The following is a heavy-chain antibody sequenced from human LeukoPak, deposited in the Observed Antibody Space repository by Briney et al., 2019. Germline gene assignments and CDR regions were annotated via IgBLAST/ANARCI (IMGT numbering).Heavy chain of an antibody. CDR1: DYTFTSYG. V-gene: IGHV1-18*01. CDR2: ISGYNGNT. D-gene: IGHD5-12*01. Sequence: ASVKVSCRASDYTFTSYGVSWVRQAPGQGPEWMGWISGYNGNTNYAQKLQGRLTLTVDTSTSTAYMELRSLRSDDTAVYFCARDKASGPYYFDYWGQGTLVTVSS. J-gene: IGHJ4*02. CDR3: ARDKASGPYYFDY.